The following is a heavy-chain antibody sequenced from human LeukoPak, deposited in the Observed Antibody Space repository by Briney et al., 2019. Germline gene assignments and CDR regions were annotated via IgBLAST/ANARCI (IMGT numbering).Heavy chain of an antibody. J-gene: IGHJ4*02. Sequence: GGSLRVSCAASGFTVSSYWMSWVRQAPGKGLEWVANIKQDGSEKYYVDSVKGRFTISRDNAKNSLYLQMNSLRAEDTAVYYCARKNGLDYWGQGTLVTVSS. CDR1: GFTVSSYW. V-gene: IGHV3-7*01. CDR2: IKQDGSEK. CDR3: ARKNGLDY.